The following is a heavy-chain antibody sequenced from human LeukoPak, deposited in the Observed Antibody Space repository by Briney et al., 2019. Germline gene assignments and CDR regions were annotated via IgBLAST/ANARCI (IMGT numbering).Heavy chain of an antibody. CDR1: GFTLSSYS. CDR2: ISSSGSYI. CDR3: ARPSYSSTDIDY. Sequence: GGSLRLSCAASGFTLSSYSMNWVRQAPGKGLEWVSSISSSGSYIYYADSVKGRFTISRDNAKNSLYLQMNSLRAEDTAVYYCARPSYSSTDIDYWGQGTLVTVSS. J-gene: IGHJ4*02. V-gene: IGHV3-21*01. D-gene: IGHD6-13*01.